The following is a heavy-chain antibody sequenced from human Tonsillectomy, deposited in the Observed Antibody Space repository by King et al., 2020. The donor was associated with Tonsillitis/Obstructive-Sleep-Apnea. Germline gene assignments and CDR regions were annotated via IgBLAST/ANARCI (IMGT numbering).Heavy chain of an antibody. CDR1: GFTFSSYG. V-gene: IGHV3-30*18. D-gene: IGHD3-3*01. Sequence: QLVQSGGGVVQPGRSLRLSCAASGFTFSSYGMHWVRQAPGKGLEWVAVISYDGSNKYYADSVKGRFTISRDNSKNTLYLQMNSLIAEDTAVYYCAKDPYYDFWSGYYKEGSGPYGMDVWGQGTTVTVSS. J-gene: IGHJ6*02. CDR3: AKDPYYDFWSGYYKEGSGPYGMDV. CDR2: ISYDGSNK.